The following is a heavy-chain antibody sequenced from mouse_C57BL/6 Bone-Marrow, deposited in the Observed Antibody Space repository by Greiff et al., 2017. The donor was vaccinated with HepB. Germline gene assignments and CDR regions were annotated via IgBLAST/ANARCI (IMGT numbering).Heavy chain of an antibody. CDR3: AIGTYYYGRDY. Sequence: VQLQQPGAELVKPGASVKVSCKASGYTFTSYWMHWVKQRPGQGLEWLGRIHPSDSDTNYNQKFKGKATLAVDKSSSTAYMQLSSLTSEDSAVYYGAIGTYYYGRDYWGQGTTLTVAS. D-gene: IGHD1-1*01. CDR1: GYTFTSYW. CDR2: IHPSDSDT. V-gene: IGHV1-74*01. J-gene: IGHJ2*01.